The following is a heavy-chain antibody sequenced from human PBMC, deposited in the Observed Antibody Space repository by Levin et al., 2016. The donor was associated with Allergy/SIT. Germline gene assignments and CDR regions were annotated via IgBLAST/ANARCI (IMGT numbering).Heavy chain of an antibody. Sequence: ESLKISCAASGFTVSSNYMSWVRQAPGKGLEWVSVIYSGGSTYYADSVKGRFTISRDNSKNTLYLQMNSLRVDDTGVYYCARDLFNGGLFDPWGQGTLVTVSS. CDR1: GFTVSSNY. J-gene: IGHJ5*02. V-gene: IGHV3-66*01. CDR2: IYSGGST. CDR3: ARDLFNGGLFDP. D-gene: IGHD4-23*01.